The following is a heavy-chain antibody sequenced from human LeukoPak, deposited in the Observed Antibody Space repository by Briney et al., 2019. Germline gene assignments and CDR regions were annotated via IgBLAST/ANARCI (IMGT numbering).Heavy chain of an antibody. V-gene: IGHV4-34*01. J-gene: IGHJ4*02. CDR1: GGSFSGYY. D-gene: IGHD1-26*01. CDR2: INHSGST. CDR3: ARRSGSYHYVDY. Sequence: PSETLSLTCAVYGGSFSGYYWSWIRQPPGKGLEWIGEINHSGSTNYNPSLKSQVTISVDTSRNQFSLKLSSVTAADTAVYYCARRSGSYHYVDYWGQGTLVTVSS.